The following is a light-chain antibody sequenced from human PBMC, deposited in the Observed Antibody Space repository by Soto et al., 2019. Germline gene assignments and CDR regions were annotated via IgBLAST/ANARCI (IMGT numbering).Light chain of an antibody. Sequence: TMSLAPGERAPLSCRASHTVGGYWAWYKQKGGQAPRLLIYNASNRATGIPARFSGSGSGTDFTLTISRLEPEDFVFSSRRRHTSLTSGLGG. CDR2: NAS. CDR3: RRHTSLTSG. J-gene: IGKJ4*01. CDR1: HTVGGY. V-gene: IGKV3-11*01.